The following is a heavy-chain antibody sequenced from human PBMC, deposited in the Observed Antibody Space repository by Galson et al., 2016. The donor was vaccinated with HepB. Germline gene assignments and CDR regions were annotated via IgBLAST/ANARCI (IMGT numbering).Heavy chain of an antibody. D-gene: IGHD2-8*01. CDR3: ARGGLIWYQNCVAL. CDR1: GASISPANW. Sequence: ETLSLTCAVSGASISPANWWSWVRQPPGKGLEWIGEIYHSGSTNYSPSLQSRVTISVDKSKNQISLTLGAVTAADTAGYCCARGGLIWYQNCVALWGQGTLVTVSS. V-gene: IGHV4-4*01. J-gene: IGHJ4*02. CDR2: IYHSGST.